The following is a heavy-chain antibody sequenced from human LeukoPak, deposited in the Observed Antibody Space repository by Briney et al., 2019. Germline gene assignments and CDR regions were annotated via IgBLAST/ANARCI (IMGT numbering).Heavy chain of an antibody. CDR2: ITWNSGSV. J-gene: IGHJ3*02. CDR1: GFTFHDYA. D-gene: IGHD3/OR15-3a*01. Sequence: GGSLRLSCAASGFTFHDYAMHWVRQVPGKGLEWVSGITWNSGSVLYADSMRGRFTISRDNAKNSLYLQMNSLRPEDMAFYYCAKGLGVASLIVDALDMWGQGTMVTV. CDR3: AKGLGVASLIVDALDM. V-gene: IGHV3-9*03.